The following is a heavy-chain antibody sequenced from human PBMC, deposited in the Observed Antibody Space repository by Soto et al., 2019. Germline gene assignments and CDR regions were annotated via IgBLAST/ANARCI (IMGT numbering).Heavy chain of an antibody. CDR1: GFTFSSYA. Sequence: GGSLRLSCAASGFTFSSYAMSWVRQAPGKGLEWVSAISGSGGSTYYADSVKGRFTISRDNSKNTLYLQMNSLRAEDTAVYYCASPPTVTTGENWYFDLWGRGTLVTVSS. J-gene: IGHJ2*01. CDR3: ASPPTVTTGENWYFDL. V-gene: IGHV3-23*01. D-gene: IGHD4-17*01. CDR2: ISGSGGST.